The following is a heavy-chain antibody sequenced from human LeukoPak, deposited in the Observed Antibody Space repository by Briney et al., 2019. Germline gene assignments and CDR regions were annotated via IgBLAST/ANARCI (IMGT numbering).Heavy chain of an antibody. V-gene: IGHV4-30-4*01. Sequence: PSQTLSLTCTVSGGSISSGDYYWTWIRRPPGKGLEWIGYIYYTGSTSYNPSLKSRVTISLDTSKKQFSLKMSSVTAADTAVYYCARDVGPPSSVTHWYFDLWGRGTLVTVSS. J-gene: IGHJ2*01. D-gene: IGHD2-21*02. CDR1: GGSISSGDYY. CDR3: ARDVGPPSSVTHWYFDL. CDR2: IYYTGST.